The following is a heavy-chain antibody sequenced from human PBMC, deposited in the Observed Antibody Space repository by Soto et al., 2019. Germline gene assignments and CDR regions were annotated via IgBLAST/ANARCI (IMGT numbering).Heavy chain of an antibody. V-gene: IGHV4-39*01. J-gene: IGHJ5*02. Sequence: SETLSLTCTVSGGSISSSSYYWGWIRQPPGKGLEWIGSIYYSGSTYYNPSLKSRVTISVDTSKNQFSLKLSSVTAADTVVYYCASPKLDFYNGSDPWGQGTLVTVPS. CDR3: ASPKLDFYNGSDP. CDR2: IYYSGST. CDR1: GGSISSSSYY. D-gene: IGHD1-26*01.